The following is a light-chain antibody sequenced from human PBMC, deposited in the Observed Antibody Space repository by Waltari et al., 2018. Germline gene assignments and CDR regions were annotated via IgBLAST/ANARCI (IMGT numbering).Light chain of an antibody. CDR1: NSDIGAYTF. CDR2: DVS. J-gene: IGLJ3*02. V-gene: IGLV2-14*03. CDR3: SSYMGSSTWV. Sequence: QSALAQPASVSGSPGQSITIPCTGTNSDIGAYTFVAWHQQHPGKAPKLITYDVSYRPVGVSNRFSGAKSGNTAALTISGLQAEDEADYSCSSYMGSSTWVFGGGTKVTVL.